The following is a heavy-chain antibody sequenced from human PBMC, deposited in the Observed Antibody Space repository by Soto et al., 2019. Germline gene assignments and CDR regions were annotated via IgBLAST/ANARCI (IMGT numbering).Heavy chain of an antibody. CDR1: GFTFSSYW. D-gene: IGHD2-2*01. CDR2: INSDGSST. V-gene: IGHV3-74*01. J-gene: IGHJ6*03. Sequence: PGGSLRLSCAASGFTFSSYWMHWVRQAPGKGLVWVSRINSDGSSTSYADSVKGRFTISRDNAKNTLYLQMNSLRAEDTAVYYCARGSAIGYCSSTSCYVPYNWNYDYYYYYMDVWGKGTTVTVSS. CDR3: ARGSAIGYCSSTSCYVPYNWNYDYYYYYMDV.